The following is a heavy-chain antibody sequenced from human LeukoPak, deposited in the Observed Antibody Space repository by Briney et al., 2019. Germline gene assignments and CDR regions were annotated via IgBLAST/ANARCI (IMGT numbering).Heavy chain of an antibody. CDR1: GGSFSGYY. J-gene: IGHJ4*02. V-gene: IGHV4-34*01. CDR3: ARDPYDSGI. D-gene: IGHD3-10*01. CDR2: INHSGST. Sequence: TPSETLSLTCAVYGGSFSGYYWSWIRQPPGKGLEWIGEINHSGSTNYNPSLKSRVTISVDTSKNQFSLKLSSVTAADTAVYYCARDPYDSGIWGQGTLVTVSS.